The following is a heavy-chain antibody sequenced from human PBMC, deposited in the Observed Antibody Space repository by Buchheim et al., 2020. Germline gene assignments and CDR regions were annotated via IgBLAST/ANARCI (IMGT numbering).Heavy chain of an antibody. V-gene: IGHV1-2*02. Sequence: QEQLVQSGAAVGTPGASVKVSCKASGYTFIGYYIHWLRQAPGQGPEWMGWIDPDSGGTNYVQRFQDRVTMTRDRSLNTAYMELSRLRFDDTAVYYCARKSGSRIYPFDYWGQGTL. CDR1: GYTFIGYY. CDR2: IDPDSGGT. J-gene: IGHJ4*02. D-gene: IGHD3-3*01. CDR3: ARKSGSRIYPFDY.